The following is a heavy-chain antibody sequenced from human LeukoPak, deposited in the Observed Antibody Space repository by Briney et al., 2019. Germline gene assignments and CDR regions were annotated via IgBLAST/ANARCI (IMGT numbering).Heavy chain of an antibody. CDR3: ARVRITMIVVVIDWYFDL. CDR1: GGSISSGDYY. CDR2: IYYSGST. Sequence: SETLSLTCTVSGGSISSGDYYWSWIRQPPGKGLEWIGYIYYSGSTYYNPSLKSRVTISVDTSKNQFSLKLSSVTAADTAVYYCARVRITMIVVVIDWYFDLWGRGTLVTVSS. J-gene: IGHJ2*01. D-gene: IGHD3-22*01. V-gene: IGHV4-30-4*01.